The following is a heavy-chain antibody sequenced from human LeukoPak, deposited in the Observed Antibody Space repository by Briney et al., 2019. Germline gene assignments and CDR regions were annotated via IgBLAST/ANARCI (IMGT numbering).Heavy chain of an antibody. CDR1: GSTFSSYA. CDR3: ARGLLRF. Sequence: GGSLRLSCAASGSTFSSYAMSWIRQAPGKGLEWVSYISSSSSYIYYADSVKGRFTISRDNAKNSLYLQMNSLRAEDTAVYYCARGLLRFWGQGTLVTVSS. D-gene: IGHD4-17*01. CDR2: ISSSSSYI. J-gene: IGHJ4*02. V-gene: IGHV3-21*05.